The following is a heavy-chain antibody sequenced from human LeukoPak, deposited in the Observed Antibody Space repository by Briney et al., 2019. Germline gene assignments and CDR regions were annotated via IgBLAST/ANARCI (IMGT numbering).Heavy chain of an antibody. J-gene: IGHJ6*02. Sequence: GGSLRLSCAASGFTFSDYWMSWVRQAPGKGLESVANIKQDGSEKYYVDSVMGRFTIFRDNAKTSLYLQMDSLRAEDTAVYYCANQRSYRRPRLPGMDVWGQGTTVTVSS. CDR2: IKQDGSEK. CDR3: ANQRSYRRPRLPGMDV. D-gene: IGHD6-25*01. CDR1: GFTFSDYW. V-gene: IGHV3-7*03.